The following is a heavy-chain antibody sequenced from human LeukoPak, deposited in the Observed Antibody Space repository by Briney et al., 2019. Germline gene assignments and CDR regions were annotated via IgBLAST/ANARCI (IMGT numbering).Heavy chain of an antibody. CDR3: ARADYDTSAYYYTFDY. Sequence: SETLSLTCTVSGGSINGYYWSWIRQPPEKGLEWIGYIYYRGSTNYNPSLKSRVTISFDTSKNQFSLNLSSVTAADTAVYYCARADYDTSAYYYTFDYWGQGTLVTVSS. CDR2: IYYRGST. D-gene: IGHD3-22*01. V-gene: IGHV4-59*01. CDR1: GGSINGYY. J-gene: IGHJ4*02.